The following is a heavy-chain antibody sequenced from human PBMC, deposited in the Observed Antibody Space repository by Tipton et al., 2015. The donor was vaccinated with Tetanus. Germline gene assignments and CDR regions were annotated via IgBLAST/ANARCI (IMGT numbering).Heavy chain of an antibody. CDR1: GGSLRSDDYQ. CDR3: ARGGSYSYGPRGFDL. CDR2: ISPSGRT. D-gene: IGHD5-18*01. V-gene: IGHV4-61*08. Sequence: TLSLTCSVSGGSLRSDDYQWNWIRQPPGRGLEWLAYISPSGRTNSNYSLKSRVTISVDTPKNQFSLKLTSLTVADTAVYYCARGGSYSYGPRGFDLWGRGTLVTVSS. J-gene: IGHJ2*01.